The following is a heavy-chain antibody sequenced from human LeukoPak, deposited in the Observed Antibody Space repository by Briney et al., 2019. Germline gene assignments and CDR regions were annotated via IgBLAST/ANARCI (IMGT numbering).Heavy chain of an antibody. D-gene: IGHD6-13*01. CDR2: ISNRGGVT. V-gene: IGHV3-23*01. CDR3: AKARGAAAANDFDY. Sequence: GGPLRLSCAASGFTFSNYAMSWVRQAPGKGLEWVSPISNRGGVTYYAESVKGRFTISRDNSKNTLYQQMNSLRAEDTAIYYCAKARGAAAANDFDYWGQGTLVTVSS. J-gene: IGHJ4*02. CDR1: GFTFSNYA.